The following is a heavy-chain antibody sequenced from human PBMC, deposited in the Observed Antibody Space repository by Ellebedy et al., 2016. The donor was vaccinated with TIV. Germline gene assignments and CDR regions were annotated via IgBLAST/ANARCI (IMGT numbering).Heavy chain of an antibody. J-gene: IGHJ4*02. CDR2: INTDGSTT. CDR3: ARGRAYCGGDCYSDY. CDR1: GFTFSRYW. V-gene: IGHV3-74*01. Sequence: GESLKISCAASGFTFSRYWMHWVRQAPGKGLVWVSRINTDGSTTNYADSVKGRFTISRDNAKNSLYLQMNSLKTEDTAVYYCARGRAYCGGDCYSDYWGQGTLVTVSS. D-gene: IGHD2-21*02.